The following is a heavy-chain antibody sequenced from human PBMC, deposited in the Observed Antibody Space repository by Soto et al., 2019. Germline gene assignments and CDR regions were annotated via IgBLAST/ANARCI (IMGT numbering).Heavy chain of an antibody. CDR1: GGSISSTNW. CDR2: INHSGST. J-gene: IGHJ4*02. Sequence: XXTLSLTFVVSGGSISSTNWWTWVRQTPGKGLEWIGEINHSGSTNYNPSLKSRVTISVDTSKNQFSLKLSSVTAADTAIYYCARGYGRNFDYWGQGTLVTVSS. CDR3: ARGYGRNFDY. V-gene: IGHV4-4*02. D-gene: IGHD5-18*01.